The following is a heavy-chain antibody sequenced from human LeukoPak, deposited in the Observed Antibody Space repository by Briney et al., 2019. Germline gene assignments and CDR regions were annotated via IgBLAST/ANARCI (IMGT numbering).Heavy chain of an antibody. CDR3: ATGDVDIVATIWINWFDP. CDR2: IIPIFGTA. V-gene: IGHV1-69*06. J-gene: IGHJ5*02. D-gene: IGHD5-12*01. Sequence: GASVKVSCKASGGTFSSYAISWVRQAPGQGLEWMGGIIPIFGTANYAQKFQGRVTITADKSTSTAYMELSSLRSEDTAVYYCATGDVDIVATIWINWFDPWGQGTLVTVSS. CDR1: GGTFSSYA.